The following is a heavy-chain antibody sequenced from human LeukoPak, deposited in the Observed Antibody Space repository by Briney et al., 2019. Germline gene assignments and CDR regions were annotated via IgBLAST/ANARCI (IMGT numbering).Heavy chain of an antibody. Sequence: PSETLSLTCSVSGASVSTTGYYWNWIRQPPGKGLEWIGRIYASGNTHYNPSLKSRVTMSLDTSKNQFSLTLTSVTAADSAVYFWASYSDAYDFYPHGRDVWGRETGVTVFS. D-gene: IGHD3-3*01. CDR3: ASYSDAYDFYPHGRDV. CDR2: IYASGNT. J-gene: IGHJ3*01. CDR1: GASVSTTGYY. V-gene: IGHV4-61*02.